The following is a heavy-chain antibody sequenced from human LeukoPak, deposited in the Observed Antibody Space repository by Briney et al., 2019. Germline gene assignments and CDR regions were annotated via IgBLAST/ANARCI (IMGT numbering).Heavy chain of an antibody. CDR2: IYYSGST. CDR3: ARDRVQLWFWYFDL. J-gene: IGHJ2*01. Sequence: SETLSLTCTVSGGSISSYYWSWIRQPPGKGLEWIGYIYYSGSTNYNPSLKSRVTISVDTSKNQFFLKLSSVTAADTAVYYCARDRVQLWFWYFDLWGRGTLVTVSS. CDR1: GGSISSYY. V-gene: IGHV4-59*01. D-gene: IGHD5-18*01.